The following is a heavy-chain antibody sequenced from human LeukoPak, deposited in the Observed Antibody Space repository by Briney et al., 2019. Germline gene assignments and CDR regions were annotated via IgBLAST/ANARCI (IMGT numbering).Heavy chain of an antibody. D-gene: IGHD6-13*01. CDR3: ARAPMGAAALY. Sequence: ASVKVSCKASGYTFTNFDINWVRQAPGQGLEWMGWMNPVSGNAGSAQKFQGRITLTRDTSINTAYVELSSLRSDDTAFYYCARAPMGAAALYWGQGTLVTVSS. CDR2: MNPVSGNA. CDR1: GYTFTNFD. V-gene: IGHV1-8*01. J-gene: IGHJ4*02.